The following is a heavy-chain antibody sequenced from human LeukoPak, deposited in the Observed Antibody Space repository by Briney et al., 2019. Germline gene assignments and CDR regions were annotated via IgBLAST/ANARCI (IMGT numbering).Heavy chain of an antibody. CDR3: DRSALLVTAPALYYFNY. CDR1: GGSFSSYS. CDR2: IYNSGSN. Sequence: SETLSLNCTASGGSFSSYSWSWIRQPAGKGLEWIGHIYNSGSNNYNPSLKGRVTMSVATSKNQFSLHLSSVAAAETAVYYSDRSALLVTAPALYYFNYWGQGTLVAVSS. V-gene: IGHV4-4*07. D-gene: IGHD3-10*01. J-gene: IGHJ4*02.